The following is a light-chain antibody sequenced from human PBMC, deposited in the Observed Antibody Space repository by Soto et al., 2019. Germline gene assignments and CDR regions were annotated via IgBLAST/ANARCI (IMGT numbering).Light chain of an antibody. J-gene: IGKJ5*01. CDR3: QQVYGHPPA. V-gene: IGKV1-9*01. CDR2: GAS. Sequence: DIQLTQSSSFLSASVGARVTITCRASQGIRHYLAWYQQKPGKAPSLLMYGASTLQSGVPSRFSGSGSGTEFTLTISSLQPEDVATYFCQQVYGHPPAFGPGTRLDIK. CDR1: QGIRHY.